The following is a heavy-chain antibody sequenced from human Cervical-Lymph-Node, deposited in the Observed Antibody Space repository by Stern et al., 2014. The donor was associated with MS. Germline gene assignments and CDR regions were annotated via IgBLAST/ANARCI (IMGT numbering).Heavy chain of an antibody. J-gene: IGHJ4*02. Sequence: QITLKESGPTLVKPTQTLTLTCTFSGFSLSTSGVGVGWIRQPPGKALEWLALIYLDDDKRYRPTLKSRLTITKDTSKNQVVLTMTNMDPVDTATYYCARRRDYYDFSGTLDYWGQGTLVTVSS. CDR2: IYLDDDK. CDR3: ARRRDYYDFSGTLDY. D-gene: IGHD3-22*01. V-gene: IGHV2-5*02. CDR1: GFSLSTSGVG.